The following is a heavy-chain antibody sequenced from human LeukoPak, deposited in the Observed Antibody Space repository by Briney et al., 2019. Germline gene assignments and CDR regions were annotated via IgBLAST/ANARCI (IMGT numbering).Heavy chain of an antibody. D-gene: IGHD2-2*01. CDR3: ARDRRYCSSTSCPGVLEWLSFYYYYYGMDV. V-gene: IGHV3-30-3*01. Sequence: GGSLRLSCAASGFTFSGYAMHWVRQAPGKGLEWVAVISYDGSNKYYADSVKGRFTISRDNSKNTLYLQMNSLRAEDTAVYYCARDRRYCSSTSCPGVLEWLSFYYYYYGMDVWGQGTTVTVSS. CDR1: GFTFSGYA. CDR2: ISYDGSNK. J-gene: IGHJ6*02.